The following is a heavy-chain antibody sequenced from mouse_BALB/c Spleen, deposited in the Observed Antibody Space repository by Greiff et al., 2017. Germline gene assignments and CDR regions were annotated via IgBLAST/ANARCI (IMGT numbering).Heavy chain of an antibody. D-gene: IGHD2-14*01. CDR1: GFTFSSYG. Sequence: EVKLVESGGGLVQPGGSLTLSCAASGFTFSSYGMSWVRQTPDKRLEWVATISSGGSYTYYPDSVKGRFTISRDNAKNTLYLQMSSLKSEDTAMYYCARGYYRYPYAMDYWGQGTSVTVSS. V-gene: IGHV5-6*03. CDR3: ARGYYRYPYAMDY. J-gene: IGHJ4*01. CDR2: ISSGGSYT.